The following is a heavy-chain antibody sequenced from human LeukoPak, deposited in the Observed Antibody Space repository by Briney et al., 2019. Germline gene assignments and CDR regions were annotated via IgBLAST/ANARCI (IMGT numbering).Heavy chain of an antibody. V-gene: IGHV3-30*18. CDR2: ISYDGSNK. D-gene: IGHD2-15*01. J-gene: IGHJ6*04. Sequence: PGRSLRLSCVVPGLTFSSYGMHWVRQAPGKGLEWVAVISYDGSNKYYADSVKGRFTISRDNSKNTLYLQMNSLRAEDTAVFYCAKDAPPCSGGSCYSGYYFYGMDVWGKGTTVTVSS. CDR3: AKDAPPCSGGSCYSGYYFYGMDV. CDR1: GLTFSSYG.